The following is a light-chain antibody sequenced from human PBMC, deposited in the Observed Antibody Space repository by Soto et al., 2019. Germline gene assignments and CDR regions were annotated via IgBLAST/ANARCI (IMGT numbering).Light chain of an antibody. Sequence: QSVVTQPRSVSGAPGHMVTISCPGSSSNIGACYDVHWYQQLPGTAPKLLIYGNSNRPSGVPDRFSGSKSGTSASLAITGLQAEDEADYYCQSYDSSLSAYFVFGTGTKVTVL. CDR2: GNS. J-gene: IGLJ1*01. CDR3: QSYDSSLSAYFV. V-gene: IGLV1-40*01. CDR1: SSNIGACYD.